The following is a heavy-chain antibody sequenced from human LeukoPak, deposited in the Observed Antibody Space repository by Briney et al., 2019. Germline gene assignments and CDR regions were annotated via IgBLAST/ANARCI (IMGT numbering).Heavy chain of an antibody. J-gene: IGHJ3*02. CDR1: GGSFSGYY. Sequence: PSETLSLTCAVYGGSFSGYYWSWIRQPPGKGLEWIGEINHSGSTNYNPSLKSRVTIPVDTSKNQFSLKLSSVTAADTAVYYCARESTQERFGELSGAFDIWGQGTMVTVSS. V-gene: IGHV4-34*01. CDR2: INHSGST. D-gene: IGHD3-10*01. CDR3: ARESTQERFGELSGAFDI.